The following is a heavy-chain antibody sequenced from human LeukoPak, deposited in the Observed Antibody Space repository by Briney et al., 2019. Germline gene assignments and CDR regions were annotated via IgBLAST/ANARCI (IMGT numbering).Heavy chain of an antibody. J-gene: IGHJ5*02. Sequence: SETLSLTCTVSGYSISSGYYWGWIRQPPGKGLEWIGSIYHSGSTYYNPSLKSRVTISVDTSKNQFSLKLSSVTAADTAVYYCARVPVVGYYGSGPLNWFDPWGQGTLVTVSS. CDR1: GYSISSGYY. D-gene: IGHD3-10*01. CDR3: ARVPVVGYYGSGPLNWFDP. V-gene: IGHV4-38-2*02. CDR2: IYHSGST.